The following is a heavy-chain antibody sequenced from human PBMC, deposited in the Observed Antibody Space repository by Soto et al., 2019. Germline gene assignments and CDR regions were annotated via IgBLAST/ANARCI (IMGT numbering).Heavy chain of an antibody. CDR1: GGSFSGYY. CDR3: ARDKTTGLFDY. CDR2: INHSGST. Sequence: QVQLQQWGAGLLKPSETLSLTCAVYGGSFSGYYWTWIRQPPGTGLEWIGEINHSGSTNYNPSLKSQGTISVDTSTNQFSLQLTSVTAADTAVYYCARDKTTGLFDYWGQGTLVTVSS. V-gene: IGHV4-34*01. J-gene: IGHJ4*02. D-gene: IGHD1-7*01.